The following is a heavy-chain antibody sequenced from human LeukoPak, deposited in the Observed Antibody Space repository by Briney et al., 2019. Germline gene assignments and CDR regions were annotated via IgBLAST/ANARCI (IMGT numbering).Heavy chain of an antibody. Sequence: GGSLRLSCAASGFTVSSNYMSWVRQAPGKGLEWVSVIYSGGSTYYADSVKGRFTISRDNSKNTLYLQMNSLRAEDTAVYYCAKDSGIAVAGTLRAFDIWGQGTMVTVSS. V-gene: IGHV3-66*02. CDR1: GFTVSSNY. J-gene: IGHJ3*02. CDR3: AKDSGIAVAGTLRAFDI. CDR2: IYSGGST. D-gene: IGHD6-19*01.